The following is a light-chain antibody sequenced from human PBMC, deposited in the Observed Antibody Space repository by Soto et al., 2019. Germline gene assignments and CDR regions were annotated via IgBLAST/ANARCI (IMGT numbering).Light chain of an antibody. Sequence: EIVLTQSPGTLSLSPGERVTLSCRASQSVSSSYLAWYQQKPGQAPRLLIYGASSRATGIPDRFSGSGSGTDFTLTISRLEPEDFAVYYCQQYGSWTFGQGTKVEIK. CDR1: QSVSSSY. CDR3: QQYGSWT. J-gene: IGKJ1*01. CDR2: GAS. V-gene: IGKV3-20*01.